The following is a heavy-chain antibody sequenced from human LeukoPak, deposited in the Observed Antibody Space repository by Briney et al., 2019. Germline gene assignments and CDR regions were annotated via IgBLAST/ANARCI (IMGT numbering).Heavy chain of an antibody. CDR2: MNPNSGNT. CDR3: WRASSSWFDP. V-gene: IGHV1-8*01. CDR1: GYTFTSYD. Sequence: ASVKVSCKASGYTFTSYDINWVRQAPGQGLEWMGWMNPNSGNTGYAQNFQGRVTMTRNTSISTAYMELSSLRSEETAVYYCWRASSSWFDPWGQGTLVTVSS. J-gene: IGHJ5*02.